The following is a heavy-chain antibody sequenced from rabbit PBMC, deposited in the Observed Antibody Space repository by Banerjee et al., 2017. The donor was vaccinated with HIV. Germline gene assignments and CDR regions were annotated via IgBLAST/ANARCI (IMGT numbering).Heavy chain of an antibody. V-gene: IGHV1S45*01. J-gene: IGHJ4*01. CDR1: GFSLSNNYV. CDR2: IGTSSGST. Sequence: QEQLEESGGDLVKPEGSLTLTCTASGFSLSNNYVMCWVRQAPGKGLEWIGCIGTSSGSTWYATWAKGRFTISKTSSTTVTLQMTNLTAADTATYFCAHAGDADYGYGFRLWGPGTLVTVS. D-gene: IGHD6-1*01. CDR3: AHAGDADYGYGFRL.